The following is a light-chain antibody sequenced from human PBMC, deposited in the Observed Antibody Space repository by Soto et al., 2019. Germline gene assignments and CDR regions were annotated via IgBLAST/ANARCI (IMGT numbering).Light chain of an antibody. CDR2: QTS. J-gene: IGKJ1*01. CDR1: QYINTR. CDR3: QRYGSSPT. Sequence: EIVLTQSPATLSSFPGDRVTLSCRASQYINTRLAWYQHRPGQAPRLLIYQTSIRAAGIPARFSASGTGTDFTLTISDVQPEDFAVYYCQRYGSSPTFGQGTKVDIK. V-gene: IGKV3D-11*01.